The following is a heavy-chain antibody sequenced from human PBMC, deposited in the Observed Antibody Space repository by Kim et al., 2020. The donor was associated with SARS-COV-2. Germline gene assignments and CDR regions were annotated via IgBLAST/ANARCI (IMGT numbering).Heavy chain of an antibody. Sequence: GGSLRLSCAASGFTFNIYGMHWVRQAPGKGLEWVAVIWSDGSKSYYADSMKGRFTIFRDNSKNTVYLQMNSLRADDTAVYYCARVLDGVLKPTTMTYYYGMDVWGQGTTVTVSS. V-gene: IGHV3-33*01. CDR2: IWSDGSKS. CDR1: GFTFNIYG. CDR3: ARVLDGVLKPTTMTYYYGMDV. D-gene: IGHD2-8*01. J-gene: IGHJ6*02.